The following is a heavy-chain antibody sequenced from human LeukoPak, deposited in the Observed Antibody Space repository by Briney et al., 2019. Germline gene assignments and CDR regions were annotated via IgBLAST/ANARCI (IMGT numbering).Heavy chain of an antibody. V-gene: IGHV1-46*01. D-gene: IGHD6-25*01. CDR2: INPSAGST. CDR3: ARGRAAWVFDY. CDR1: GYTFTSYY. Sequence: ASVKVSCEASGYTFTSYYMNWVRQAPGQGLEWMGIINPSAGSTTYAQKFQGRVTMTRDTSTSTVYMELSSLRSEDTAVYYCARGRAAWVFDYWGQGTLVTVSS. J-gene: IGHJ4*02.